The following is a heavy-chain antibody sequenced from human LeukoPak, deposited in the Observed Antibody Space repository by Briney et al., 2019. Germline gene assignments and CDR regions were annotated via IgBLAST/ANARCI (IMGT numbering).Heavy chain of an antibody. CDR2: ISCSWRTI. Sequence: PGGSLRLSCAASVFTFSDYYMSWIRQAPGRGLEWVSYISCSWRTIYYADSVKGRLTISRDNAKNALYLQVNIQRAEDTAVIYCESASSDYAWGSYRTFYFDYWGQGTLVTVSS. V-gene: IGHV3-11*01. CDR1: VFTFSDYY. D-gene: IGHD3-16*02. CDR3: ESASSDYAWGSYRTFYFDY. J-gene: IGHJ4*02.